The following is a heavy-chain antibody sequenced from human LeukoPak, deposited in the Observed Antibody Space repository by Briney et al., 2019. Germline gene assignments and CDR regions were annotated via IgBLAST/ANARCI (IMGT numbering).Heavy chain of an antibody. CDR1: GFTFSSYG. J-gene: IGHJ4*02. V-gene: IGHV3-30*18. CDR3: AKDQEGYYFDY. CDR2: ISNDGSSK. Sequence: GGSLRLSCAASGFTFSSYGIHWVRQAPGKGLEWVAVISNDGSSKYYADSLKGRFTISRDNSKNTLYLQMNSLRAEDTAVYYCAKDQEGYYFDYWGQGTLVTVSS.